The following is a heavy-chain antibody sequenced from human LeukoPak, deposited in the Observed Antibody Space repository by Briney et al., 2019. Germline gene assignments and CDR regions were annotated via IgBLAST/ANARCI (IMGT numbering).Heavy chain of an antibody. V-gene: IGHV4-38-2*01. CDR2: IYHSGST. D-gene: IGHD1-1*01. J-gene: IGHJ4*02. CDR3: ARHDRGRTTRY. Sequence: SETLSLTCAVSGDSISSGYYWGWIRQPPGKGLEWIGSIYHSGSTYYNPSLKSRVTISVDTSKNQFSLMLSSVTAADTAVYYCARHDRGRTTRYWGQGTLVTVSS. CDR1: GDSISSGYY.